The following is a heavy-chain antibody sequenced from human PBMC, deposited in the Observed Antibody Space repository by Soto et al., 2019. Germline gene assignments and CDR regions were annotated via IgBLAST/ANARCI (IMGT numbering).Heavy chain of an antibody. CDR1: ADSSSFSNDY. Sequence: LSLTCTVSADSSSFSNDYWGWIRQPPGKGLQWIGSSSYNGGTFYNPSLKGRVAMSVDASKKLCSLQVTAVTAADTAVSYCVRHRIEVVWRGFDSWGQGSPVTVSS. J-gene: IGHJ4*02. D-gene: IGHD1-1*01. V-gene: IGHV4-39*01. CDR2: SSYNGGT. CDR3: VRHRIEVVWRGFDS.